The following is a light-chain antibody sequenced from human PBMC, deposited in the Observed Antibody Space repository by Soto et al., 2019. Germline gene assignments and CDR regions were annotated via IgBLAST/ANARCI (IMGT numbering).Light chain of an antibody. V-gene: IGKV3-11*01. Sequence: EIVLTQSPATLSLSPGERATLSCRASQSVSSYLAWYQQKPGQAPRLLIYDASSRATGIPARFSGSGSGTDFTLTISSLEPEDFAFYYCQQRSNWLTFGGGTKVEIK. J-gene: IGKJ4*01. CDR1: QSVSSY. CDR2: DAS. CDR3: QQRSNWLT.